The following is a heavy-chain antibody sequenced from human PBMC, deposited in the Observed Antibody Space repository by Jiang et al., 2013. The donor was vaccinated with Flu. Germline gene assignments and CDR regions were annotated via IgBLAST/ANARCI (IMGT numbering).Heavy chain of an antibody. Sequence: SGAEVKKPGASVKVSCKASGYTFTSYAMHWVRQAPGQRLEWMGWINAGNGNTKYSQKFQGRVTITRDTSASTAYMELSSLRSEDTAVYYCARDGGYCSGGSCYSGNWFDPWGQGTLVTVSS. D-gene: IGHD2-15*01. J-gene: IGHJ5*02. CDR2: INAGNGNT. V-gene: IGHV1-3*01. CDR1: GYTFTSYA. CDR3: ARDGGYCSGGSCYSGNWFDP.